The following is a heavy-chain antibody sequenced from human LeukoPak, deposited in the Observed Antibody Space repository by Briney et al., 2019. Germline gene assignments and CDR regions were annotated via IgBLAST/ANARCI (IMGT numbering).Heavy chain of an antibody. J-gene: IGHJ4*02. CDR2: ISGDGGST. CDR3: VKEGYSHTTNYFDH. D-gene: IGHD2-8*01. V-gene: IGHV3-43*02. CDR1: GFMFDDYA. Sequence: PGGSLRLSCAASGFMFDDYALHWVRQAPGKGLEWVSLISGDGGSTFYADSVKGRFTISRDNSKNSLSLQMNILTTADTALYYCVKEGYSHTTNYFDHWGQGVLVTVSS.